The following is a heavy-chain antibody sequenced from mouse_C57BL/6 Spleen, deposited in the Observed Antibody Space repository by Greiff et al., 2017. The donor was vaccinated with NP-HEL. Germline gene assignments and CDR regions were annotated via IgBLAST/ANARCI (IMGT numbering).Heavy chain of an antibody. Sequence: EVQLQESGPVLVKPGASVKMSCKASGYTFTDYYMNWVKQSHGKSLEWIGVINPYNGGTSYNQKFKGKATLTVDKSSSTAYMELNSLTSEDSAVYYCARDYLTGSYWGQGTTLTVSS. J-gene: IGHJ2*01. CDR3: ARDYLTGSY. D-gene: IGHD4-1*01. V-gene: IGHV1-19*01. CDR1: GYTFTDYY. CDR2: INPYNGGT.